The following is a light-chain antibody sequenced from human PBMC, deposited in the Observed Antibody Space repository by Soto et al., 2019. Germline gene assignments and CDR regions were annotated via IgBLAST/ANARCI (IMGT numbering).Light chain of an antibody. CDR2: GAS. Sequence: EIVLTQSPGPLSLSPGERATLSCRASQSVSNNYLAWYQQTPGQAPRILIYGASNRATGIPDRCSGSGSGTDFTLTISRLEPEDFAVYYCQQYGSSGTFGQGTKVDIK. J-gene: IGKJ1*01. CDR3: QQYGSSGT. CDR1: QSVSNNY. V-gene: IGKV3-20*01.